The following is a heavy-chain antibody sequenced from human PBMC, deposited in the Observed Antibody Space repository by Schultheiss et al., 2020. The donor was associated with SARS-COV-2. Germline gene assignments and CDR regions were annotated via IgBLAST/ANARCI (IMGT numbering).Heavy chain of an antibody. D-gene: IGHD1-26*01. CDR1: GFTVSSNY. CDR3: ARESIVGATRRGYYGMDV. CDR2: ISNDGTKT. Sequence: GGSLRLSCAASGFTVSSNYMSWVRQAPGKGLEWVAVISNDGTKTSYADSVKGRFTISRDNAKNSLYLQMNTLRVEDTAVYYCARESIVGATRRGYYGMDVWGQGTTVTVAS. V-gene: IGHV3-30*03. J-gene: IGHJ6*02.